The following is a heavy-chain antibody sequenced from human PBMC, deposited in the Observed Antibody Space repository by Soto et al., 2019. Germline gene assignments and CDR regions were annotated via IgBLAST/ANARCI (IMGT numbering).Heavy chain of an antibody. J-gene: IGHJ3*02. CDR3: ARDIGSSGYSDDDAFDI. Sequence: SETLYLTCTVSGGSISSGDYYWSWIRQPPGKGLEWIGYIYYSGSTHYNPSLKSRVTISVDTSKNQFSLKLSSVTAADTAVYYCARDIGSSGYSDDDAFDIWGQGTMVTVSS. V-gene: IGHV4-30-4*01. CDR2: IYYSGST. D-gene: IGHD3-22*01. CDR1: GGSISSGDYY.